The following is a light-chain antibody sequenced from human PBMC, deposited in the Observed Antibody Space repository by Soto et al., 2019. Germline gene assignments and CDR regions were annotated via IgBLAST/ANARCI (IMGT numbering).Light chain of an antibody. CDR2: TAS. Sequence: DIKMSQSPSTLSASVGDRVTIPCRSSQSISNYLNWYQQKPGKAPKLLIYTASSLQSGVPSRFSGSGSGTEFTLTINNLQPDDCATYYCQQYDGYSRTFGQGAKVDIK. V-gene: IGKV1-39*01. J-gene: IGKJ1*01. CDR3: QQYDGYSRT. CDR1: QSISNY.